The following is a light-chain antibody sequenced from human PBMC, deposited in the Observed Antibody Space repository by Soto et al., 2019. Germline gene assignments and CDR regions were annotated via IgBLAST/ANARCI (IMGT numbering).Light chain of an antibody. CDR3: QQSYSIPPL. V-gene: IGKV1-39*01. CDR1: QSISNH. CDR2: AAS. Sequence: DLQMPQSPSSLSASVGDRVTITCRASQSISNHLNWYQQKPGKAPKVLIYAASSLQSGVPSRFSGSGSGTDFTLTISSLQPEDFATYYCQQSYSIPPLFGQGTKVEIK. J-gene: IGKJ1*01.